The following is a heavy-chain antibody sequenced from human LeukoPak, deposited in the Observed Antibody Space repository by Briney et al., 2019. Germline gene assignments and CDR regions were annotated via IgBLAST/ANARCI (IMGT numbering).Heavy chain of an antibody. CDR3: ARDLRFCSSTSCYRYYYGMDV. CDR2: INHGGST. CDR1: GGSFSGYY. V-gene: IGHV4-34*01. Sequence: PSETLSLTCAVYGGSFSGYYWSWIRQPPGKGLEWIGEINHGGSTNYNPSLKSRITISVDTSKKQFSLKLSSVTAADTAVYYCARDLRFCSSTSCYRYYYGMDVWGKGTTVTVSS. J-gene: IGHJ6*04. D-gene: IGHD2-2*02.